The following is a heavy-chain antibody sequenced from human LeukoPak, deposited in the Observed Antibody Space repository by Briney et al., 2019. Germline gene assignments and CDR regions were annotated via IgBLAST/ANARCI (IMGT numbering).Heavy chain of an antibody. D-gene: IGHD2-2*02. CDR2: IKLDGSQK. CDR1: GFTFSSYW. CDR3: VRLTLDTVYSNYYFMDV. V-gene: IGHV3-7*03. J-gene: IGHJ6*03. Sequence: GGSLRLSCAASGFTFSSYWMSWVRQAPGKGLEWVANIKLDGSQKYYVDSVTGRFTISRDNAKNSLYLQMNSLKTEDTAMYYCVRLTLDTVYSNYYFMDVWGKGTTVTVSS.